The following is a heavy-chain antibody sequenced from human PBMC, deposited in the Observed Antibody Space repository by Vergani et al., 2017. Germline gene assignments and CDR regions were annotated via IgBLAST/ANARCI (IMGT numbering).Heavy chain of an antibody. Sequence: EVQLVESGGGVVRPGGSLRLSCAASGFTFGDYGMSWVRQAPGKGLEWVSGINWNGGSTGYADSVKGRFTISRDNAENSLYLQMNSLRAEDTALYYCARERNAYYDFWSGYYTQYYFDYWGQGTLVTVSS. CDR3: ARERNAYYDFWSGYYTQYYFDY. CDR1: GFTFGDYG. V-gene: IGHV3-20*04. CDR2: INWNGGST. J-gene: IGHJ4*02. D-gene: IGHD3-3*01.